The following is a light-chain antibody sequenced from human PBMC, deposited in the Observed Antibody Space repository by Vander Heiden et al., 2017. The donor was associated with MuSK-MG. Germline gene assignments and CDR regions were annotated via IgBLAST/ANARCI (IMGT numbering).Light chain of an antibody. CDR2: DVS. V-gene: IGLV2-14*01. J-gene: IGLJ2*01. Sequence: QSALTQPASVSGSPGQSITISCPGTSSDVGGYNYVSWYQQHPGKAPNLMIYDVSNRPAGVASRFSGSKSGNTASLTISGLQAEDEADYYCSSYTSSSTLVFGGGTKLTVL. CDR3: SSYTSSSTLV. CDR1: SSDVGGYNY.